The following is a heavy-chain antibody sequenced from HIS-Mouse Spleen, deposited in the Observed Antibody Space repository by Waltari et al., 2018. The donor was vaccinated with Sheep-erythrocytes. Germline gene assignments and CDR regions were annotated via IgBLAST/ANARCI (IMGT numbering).Heavy chain of an antibody. Sequence: EVQLVESGGGLIQPGGSLRLSCAASGFTVSSNYMSWVRQAPGKGLGGVAVSYSGGRTYYADSVKGRFTISRDNSKNTLYLQMNSLRAEDTAVYYCARMTYGGYYFDYWGQGTLVTVSS. CDR2: SYSGGRT. CDR1: GFTVSSNY. V-gene: IGHV3-53*01. J-gene: IGHJ4*02. CDR3: ARMTYGGYYFDY. D-gene: IGHD5-12*01.